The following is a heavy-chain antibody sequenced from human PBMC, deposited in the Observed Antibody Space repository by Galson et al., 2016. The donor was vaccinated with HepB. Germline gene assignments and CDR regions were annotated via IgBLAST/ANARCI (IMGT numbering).Heavy chain of an antibody. CDR1: GFTFNTYA. CDR2: ISNGGTT. Sequence: SLRLSCAASGFTFNTYAMHWVRQPPAPGKGLEYVTAISNGGTTYYAESVKGRFTISRDNSKNMLYLQMGSLRPEDMAVYYCARSNLLVPAAIPRYGLDVWGQGTTVTVSS. CDR3: ARSNLLVPAAIPRYGLDV. J-gene: IGHJ6*02. V-gene: IGHV3-64*02. D-gene: IGHD2-2*01.